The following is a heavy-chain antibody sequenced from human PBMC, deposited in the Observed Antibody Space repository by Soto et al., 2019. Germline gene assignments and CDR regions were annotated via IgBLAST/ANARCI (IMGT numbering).Heavy chain of an antibody. CDR1: GGSISGHY. V-gene: IGHV4-59*11. CDR2: IFYTGST. Sequence: PSETLSLTCTVSGGSISGHYWIWIRPSPGSGLGWSGYIFYTGSTNYNPSLKSRGTLSVDTSKNQFSLRLCSVTAADTAVHYRARGGSSGWSPGYWGQGTLVTVSS. D-gene: IGHD6-19*01. J-gene: IGHJ4*02. CDR3: ARGGSSGWSPGY.